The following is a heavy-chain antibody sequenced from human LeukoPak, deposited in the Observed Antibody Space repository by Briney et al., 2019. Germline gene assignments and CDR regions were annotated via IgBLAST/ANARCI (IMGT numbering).Heavy chain of an antibody. D-gene: IGHD3-22*01. CDR2: INSDGSST. CDR3: AKVSAVIVVDPLDY. V-gene: IGHV3-74*01. CDR1: GFTFSSYW. J-gene: IGHJ4*02. Sequence: GGSLRLSCAASGFTFSSYWMHWVRQAPGKGLVWVSRINSDGSSTSYADSVKGRFTISRDNAKNTLYLQMNSLRAEDTAVYYCAKVSAVIVVDPLDYWGQGTLVTVSS.